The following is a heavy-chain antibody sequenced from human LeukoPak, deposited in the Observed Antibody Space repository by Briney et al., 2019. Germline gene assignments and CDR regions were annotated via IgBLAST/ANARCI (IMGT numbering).Heavy chain of an antibody. J-gene: IGHJ3*02. D-gene: IGHD3-16*01. CDR1: GFTYSSYE. V-gene: IGHV3-48*03. Sequence: GGSLRLFCAASGFTYSSYEMKWLRQAPGKGLEWVSYISSSDSTIYYADSVKGRFTISRDNAKNSLYLQMNSLRAEDTAVYYCACIILGYAAFDIWGQGTMVTVSS. CDR3: ACIILGYAAFDI. CDR2: ISSSDSTI.